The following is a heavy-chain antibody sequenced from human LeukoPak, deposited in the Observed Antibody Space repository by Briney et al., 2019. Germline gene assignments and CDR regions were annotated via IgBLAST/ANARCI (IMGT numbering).Heavy chain of an antibody. CDR2: XXXXDDK. D-gene: IGHD1-26*01. Sequence: SGPTLVKPTQXLXXXXXXSGXSXXXXXVXXGXIXXXPXXXXXXXXXXXXXDDKRXSPSLKSRLTITKDTSKNQVVLTMTNMDPVDTATYYCARLISGGSGSYYAYREFDYWGQGTLVTVSS. J-gene: IGHJ4*02. CDR1: GXSXXXXXVX. V-gene: IGHV2-5*01. CDR3: ARLISGGSGSYYAYREFDY.